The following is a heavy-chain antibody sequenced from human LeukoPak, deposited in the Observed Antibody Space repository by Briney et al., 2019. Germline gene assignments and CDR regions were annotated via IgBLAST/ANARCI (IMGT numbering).Heavy chain of an antibody. CDR1: GYTFTCYY. CDR3: ARVRNPETNYYDSSGNNYYFGY. J-gene: IGHJ4*01. CDR2: INPSGGST. Sequence: ASVKVSCKASGYTFTCYYMHWVRQAPGQGLEWMGIINPSGGSTSYAQKFQGRVTMTRDTSTSTVYMELSSLRSEDTAVYYCARVRNPETNYYDSSGNNYYFGYWGQGTLVTVSS. D-gene: IGHD3-22*01. V-gene: IGHV1-46*01.